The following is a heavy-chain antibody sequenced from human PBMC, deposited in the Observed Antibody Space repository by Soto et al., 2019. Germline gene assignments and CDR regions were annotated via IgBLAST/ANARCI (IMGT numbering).Heavy chain of an antibody. J-gene: IGHJ5*02. CDR2: MNPNSGNT. CDR3: APTLAARRGWFDP. Sequence: ASVKVSCKASGYTFTSYDINWVRQATGQGLEWMGWMNPNSGNTGYAQKFQGRVTMTRNTSISTAYMELSSLRSEDTAVYYCAPTLAARRGWFDPWGQGTLVTVSS. CDR1: GYTFTSYD. D-gene: IGHD6-13*01. V-gene: IGHV1-8*01.